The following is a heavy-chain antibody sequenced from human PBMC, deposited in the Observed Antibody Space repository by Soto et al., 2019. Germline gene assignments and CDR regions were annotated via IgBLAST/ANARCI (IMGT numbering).Heavy chain of an antibody. Sequence: EVLLEESGGAVVQPGGSLRVSCVASGFTFDEYTMHWVRQAPGKGLECISLISWDGGTTYYADSVKGRFTISRDTVKNSLYLQMDSLRAEYTALYYGTKVKKKYRTTSGVDFGSWGQGTLVTVSS. CDR2: ISWDGGTT. CDR3: TKVKKKYRTTSGVDFGS. V-gene: IGHV3-43*01. D-gene: IGHD6-6*01. J-gene: IGHJ4*02. CDR1: GFTFDEYT.